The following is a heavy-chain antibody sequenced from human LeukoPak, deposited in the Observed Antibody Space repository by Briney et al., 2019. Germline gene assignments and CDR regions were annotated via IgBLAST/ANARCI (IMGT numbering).Heavy chain of an antibody. CDR2: ISCNGGTT. D-gene: IGHD3-10*01. CDR3: VKGIKGWFGESYDY. V-gene: IGHV3-64*05. Sequence: GGSLRLACSASGFTFSSYAMHWVRQAPGKGLEYVSGISCNGGTTYYAGSVKGRFTISRDNSKNTLYVQMNSLRVEDTAVYYCVKGIKGWFGESYDYWGQGTLVTVSS. CDR1: GFTFSSYA. J-gene: IGHJ4*02.